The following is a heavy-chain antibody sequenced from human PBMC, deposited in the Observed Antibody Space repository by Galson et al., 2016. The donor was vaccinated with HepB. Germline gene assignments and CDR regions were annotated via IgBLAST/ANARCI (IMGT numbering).Heavy chain of an antibody. V-gene: IGHV3-23*01. Sequence: SLRLSCAASGFNFNNYAMNWVRQAPGKGLEWVSGISGSAISTYYADSVKGRFTISRDNSTSTAYMDLRSLRPDDTAVYYCARDRAYGGLMFDSWGQGTLVTVSS. J-gene: IGHJ4*02. CDR2: ISGSAIST. CDR3: ARDRAYGGLMFDS. D-gene: IGHD3-10*01. CDR1: GFNFNNYA.